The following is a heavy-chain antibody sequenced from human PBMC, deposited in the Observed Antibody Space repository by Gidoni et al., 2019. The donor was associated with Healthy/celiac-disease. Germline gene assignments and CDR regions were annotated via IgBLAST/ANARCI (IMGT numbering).Heavy chain of an antibody. V-gene: IGHV3-30*18. CDR3: AKASDSSSYYDY. CDR1: GFTFSSYG. CDR2: ISYDGSNK. D-gene: IGHD6-13*01. Sequence: QVQLVESGGGVVQPGRSLRLSCAASGFTFSSYGMHWVRQAPGKGLGWVAVISYDGSNKYYADSVKGRFTISRDNSKNTLYLQMNTLRAEDTAVYYCAKASDSSSYYDYWGQGTLVTVSS. J-gene: IGHJ4*02.